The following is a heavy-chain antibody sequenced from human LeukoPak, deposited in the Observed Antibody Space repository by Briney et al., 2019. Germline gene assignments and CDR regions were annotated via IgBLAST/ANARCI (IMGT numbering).Heavy chain of an antibody. V-gene: IGHV4-34*01. CDR2: INHSGST. Sequence: SETLSLTCAVYGGSFSGYYWSWIRQPPGKGLEWIGEINHSGSTNYNPSLKSRVTISVDTSKNQFSLTLSSVTAADTAVYYCARGYCSSTSCYLAYFDYWGQGTLVTVSS. D-gene: IGHD2-2*01. CDR3: ARGYCSSTSCYLAYFDY. J-gene: IGHJ4*02. CDR1: GGSFSGYY.